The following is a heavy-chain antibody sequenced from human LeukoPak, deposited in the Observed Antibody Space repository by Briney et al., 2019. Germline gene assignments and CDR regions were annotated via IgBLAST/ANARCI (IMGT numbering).Heavy chain of an antibody. CDR3: ARDRVAVAGKYFQH. Sequence: GGSLRLSCAASGFTFSSYWMSWVRQAPGKGLEWVANIKQDGSEKYYVDSVKGRFTISRDNAKNSLYLQMNSLRAEDTAVYYCARDRVAVAGKYFQHWGQGTLVTVSS. J-gene: IGHJ1*01. CDR2: IKQDGSEK. V-gene: IGHV3-7*01. CDR1: GFTFSSYW. D-gene: IGHD6-19*01.